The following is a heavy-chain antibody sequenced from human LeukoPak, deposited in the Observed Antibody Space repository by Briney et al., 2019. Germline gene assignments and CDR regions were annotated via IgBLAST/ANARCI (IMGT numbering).Heavy chain of an antibody. J-gene: IGHJ4*02. V-gene: IGHV4-59*06. CDR3: ARDGLASFDY. Sequence: SETLSLTCTVSGGSISSYYWSWIRQPPGKGLEWIGYIYYSGSTYYNPSLKSRVTISVDTSKNQFSLKLSSVTAADTAVYYCARDGLASFDYWGQGTLVTVSS. D-gene: IGHD3/OR15-3a*01. CDR1: GGSISSYY. CDR2: IYYSGST.